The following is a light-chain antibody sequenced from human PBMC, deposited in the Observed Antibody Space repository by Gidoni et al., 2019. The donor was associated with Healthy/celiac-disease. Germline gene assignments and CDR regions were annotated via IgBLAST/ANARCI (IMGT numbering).Light chain of an antibody. J-gene: IGKJ4*01. CDR3: QEFYSYPLT. V-gene: IGKV1-13*02. CDR2: DAS. CDR1: QVINSA. Sequence: AIQLIQAPSSLAASVGDRVTITCRASQVINSALAWYQHKPGKTPQLLIYDASTLESGVPSRFSGSGSGKDFTLTISGLQPEDCATYYCQEFYSYPLTFGGGTRVEIK.